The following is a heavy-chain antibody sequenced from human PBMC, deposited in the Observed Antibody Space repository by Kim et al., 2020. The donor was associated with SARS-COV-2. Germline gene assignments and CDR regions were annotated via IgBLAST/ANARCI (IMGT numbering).Heavy chain of an antibody. J-gene: IGHJ6*02. CDR1: GFTFSNAW. V-gene: IGHV3-15*01. CDR3: TTATQYYYYGMDV. CDR2: IKSKTDGGTT. Sequence: GGSLRLSCAASGFTFSNAWMSWVRQAPGKGLEWVGRIKSKTDGGTTDYAAPVKGRFTISRDDSKNTLYLQMNSLKTEDTAVYYCTTATQYYYYGMDVWGQGTTVTVSS.